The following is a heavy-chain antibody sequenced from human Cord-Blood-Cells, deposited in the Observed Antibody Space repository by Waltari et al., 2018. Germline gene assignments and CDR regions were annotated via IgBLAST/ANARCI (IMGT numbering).Heavy chain of an antibody. D-gene: IGHD6-6*01. Sequence: QVQLVQSGAEVKKPGASVKVSCKASGYTCTGYYMHWVRQAPGPGLEWMGWINPNSGGTNYAQKFQDRVTMTRDTSISTAYMELSRLRSDDTAVYYCARDERAARLYYFDYWGQGTLVTVSS. CDR3: ARDERAARLYYFDY. CDR1: GYTCTGYY. J-gene: IGHJ4*02. CDR2: INPNSGGT. V-gene: IGHV1-2*02.